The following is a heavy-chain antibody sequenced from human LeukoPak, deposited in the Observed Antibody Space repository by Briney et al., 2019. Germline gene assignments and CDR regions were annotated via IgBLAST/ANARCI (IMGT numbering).Heavy chain of an antibody. CDR2: INSNSGGT. D-gene: IGHD2-15*01. Sequence: ASVTVSCKASGYTFTGYYMHWVRQAPGQGLEWMGWINSNSGGTNYAQKFQGRVTMTRDTSISTVYMELSRLRSDDTAVYYCAREKVEGANWFDPWGQGTLVTVSS. CDR3: AREKVEGANWFDP. CDR1: GYTFTGYY. V-gene: IGHV1-2*02. J-gene: IGHJ5*02.